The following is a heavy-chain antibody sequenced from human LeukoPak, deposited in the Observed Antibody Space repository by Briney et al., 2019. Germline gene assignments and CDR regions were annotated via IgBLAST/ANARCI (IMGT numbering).Heavy chain of an antibody. D-gene: IGHD1-14*01. J-gene: IGHJ5*02. CDR2: ISSSSSYI. CDR1: GFTFSSYS. Sequence: PGGSLRLSCAASGFTFSSYSMNWVRQAPGKGLEWVSSISSSSSYIYYADSVKGRFTVSRDNAKNSLYLQMNSLRAEDTAVYYCARGTMAGPLDPWGQGTLVAVSS. V-gene: IGHV3-21*01. CDR3: ARGTMAGPLDP.